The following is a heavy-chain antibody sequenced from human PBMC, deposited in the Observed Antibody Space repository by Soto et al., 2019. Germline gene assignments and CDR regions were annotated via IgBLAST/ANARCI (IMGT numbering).Heavy chain of an antibody. CDR2: INHSGST. Sequence: QVQLQQWRAGLLKPSETLSLTCAVYGGAFSGYYWSWIRQPPGKGLEWIGEINHSGSTNYNPSLQSRVTISVDASKNQFSLKPSSVTAADTAVYYCARGSYSRSWDKRGWYFDFWGRGTLVTVSS. J-gene: IGHJ2*01. D-gene: IGHD6-13*01. V-gene: IGHV4-34*01. CDR3: ARGSYSRSWDKRGWYFDF. CDR1: GGAFSGYY.